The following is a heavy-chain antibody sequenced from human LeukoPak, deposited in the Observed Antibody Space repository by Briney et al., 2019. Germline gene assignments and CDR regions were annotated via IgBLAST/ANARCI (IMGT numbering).Heavy chain of an antibody. CDR3: ARVLRKGVSYFDY. CDR1: GGSFSGYY. CDR2: INHSGST. V-gene: IGHV4-34*01. J-gene: IGHJ4*02. D-gene: IGHD3-10*01. Sequence: SETLSLTCAVYGGSFSGYYWSWIRQPPGKGLEWIGEINHSGSTNYNPSLKSRVTISVDTSKNQFSLTLSSVTAADTAVYYCARVLRKGVSYFDYWGQGTLVTVSS.